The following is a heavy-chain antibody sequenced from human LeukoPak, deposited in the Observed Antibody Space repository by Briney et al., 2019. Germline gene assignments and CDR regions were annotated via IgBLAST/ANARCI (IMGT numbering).Heavy chain of an antibody. CDR2: ISTSGST. CDR3: AKSPGKWELLRPFDY. J-gene: IGHJ4*02. D-gene: IGHD1-26*01. V-gene: IGHV4-61*02. Sequence: SQTLSLTCTVSGGSISSGSYSWNWIRQPAGKGLEWIGRISTSGSTNYNPSLMSRVTISVDTSKNQFSLKLSSVTAADTAVYYCAKSPGKWELLRPFDYWGQGTLVTVSS. CDR1: GGSISSGSYS.